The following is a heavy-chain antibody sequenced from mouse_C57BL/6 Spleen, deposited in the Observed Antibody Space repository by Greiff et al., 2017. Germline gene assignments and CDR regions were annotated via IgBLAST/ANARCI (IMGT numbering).Heavy chain of an antibody. CDR3: ARVDDGYSSWFAY. J-gene: IGHJ3*01. CDR1: GYAFSSYW. V-gene: IGHV1-80*01. D-gene: IGHD2-3*01. CDR2: IYPGDGDT. Sequence: QVQLQQSGAELVKPGASVKISCKASGYAFSSYWMNWVKQRPGKGLEWIGQIYPGDGDTNYNGKFKGKATLTADKSSSTAYMQLSSLTSEDSAVYFCARVDDGYSSWFAYWGQGTLVTVSA.